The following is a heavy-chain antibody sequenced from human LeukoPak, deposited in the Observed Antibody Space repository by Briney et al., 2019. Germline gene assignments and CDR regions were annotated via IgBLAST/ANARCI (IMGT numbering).Heavy chain of an antibody. Sequence: ASVKVSRKASGYTFTSNYIHWVRQAPGQGLEWMGMIYPRDGSTSYAHKFQGRVTVTRDTSTSTVHMELSGLRSEDTAVYYCARDQEGFDYWGQGTLVTVSS. CDR2: IYPRDGST. V-gene: IGHV1-46*01. CDR1: GYTFTSNY. CDR3: ARDQEGFDY. J-gene: IGHJ4*02.